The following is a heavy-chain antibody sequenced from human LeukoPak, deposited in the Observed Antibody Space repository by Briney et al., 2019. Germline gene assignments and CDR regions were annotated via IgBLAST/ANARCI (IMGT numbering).Heavy chain of an antibody. Sequence: ASVKVSCKASGYTFTCYYIHWVRQAPGQGLEWMGWINPNSGGTNYAQTFQGRVTMTRDTSISTAYMELSRLTSDDTTIYYCATTLHIVVVTWHAFDIWGQGTMVTVSS. CDR2: INPNSGGT. CDR3: ATTLHIVVVTWHAFDI. CDR1: GYTFTCYY. D-gene: IGHD2-21*02. V-gene: IGHV1-2*02. J-gene: IGHJ3*02.